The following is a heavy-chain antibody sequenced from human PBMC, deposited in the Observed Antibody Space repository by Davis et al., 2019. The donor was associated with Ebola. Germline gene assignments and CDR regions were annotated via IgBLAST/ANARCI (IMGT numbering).Heavy chain of an antibody. D-gene: IGHD5-18*01. Sequence: MPSETLSLTCAVSGGSLSDFFWSWIRQPPGKGLEWIGQISHSGSTNYNPSLKSRVTISVDTSKNQSSLKLSSVTAADTAVYYCARGYSYGLRVFDYWGQGTLVTVSS. CDR1: GGSLSDFF. J-gene: IGHJ4*02. V-gene: IGHV4-34*01. CDR3: ARGYSYGLRVFDY. CDR2: ISHSGST.